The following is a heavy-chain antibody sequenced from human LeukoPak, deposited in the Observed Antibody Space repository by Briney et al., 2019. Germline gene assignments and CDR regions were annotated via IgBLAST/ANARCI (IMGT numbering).Heavy chain of an antibody. CDR3: ARDLNGGSHFDY. CDR2: IYYSGST. D-gene: IGHD4-23*01. Sequence: PSETLSLTCTITSGSITNNYWTWIRQPPGKGLEWIGYIYYSGSTNYSPSLKSRVTISIDTSKNQFSLKLTSVTAADTAVYYCARDLNGGSHFDYWGQGTLITVSS. CDR1: SGSITNNY. V-gene: IGHV4-59*12. J-gene: IGHJ4*02.